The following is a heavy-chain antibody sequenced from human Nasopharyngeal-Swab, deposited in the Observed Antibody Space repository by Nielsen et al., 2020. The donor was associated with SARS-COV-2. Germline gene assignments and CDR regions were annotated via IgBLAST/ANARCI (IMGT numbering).Heavy chain of an antibody. J-gene: IGHJ4*02. CDR3: ATLSSSWYEYYFDY. D-gene: IGHD6-13*01. CDR1: GDSISSSTYY. V-gene: IGHV4-39*01. Sequence: GSLRLSCTVSGDSISSSTYYWAWIRQPPGKGLEWIGSIYYGGSTYYNPSLKSRVTISVDTSKNQFSLKLSSVTAADTAVYYCATLSSSWYEYYFDYWGQGTLVTVSS. CDR2: IYYGGST.